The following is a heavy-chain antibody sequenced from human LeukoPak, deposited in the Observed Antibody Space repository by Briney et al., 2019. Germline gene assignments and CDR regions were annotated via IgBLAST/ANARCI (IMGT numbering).Heavy chain of an antibody. CDR2: ISSSGSTI. D-gene: IGHD3-10*01. V-gene: IGHV3-48*03. J-gene: IGHJ4*02. Sequence: PGGSLRLSCAASGFTFSSYEMNWVRQAPGKGLEWVSYISSSGSTIYYADSVKGRFTISRDNAKNSLYLQMNSLRAEDTAVYYCARGRPYYGSGSYHYWGQGTLVTVSS. CDR1: GFTFSSYE. CDR3: ARGRPYYGSGSYHY.